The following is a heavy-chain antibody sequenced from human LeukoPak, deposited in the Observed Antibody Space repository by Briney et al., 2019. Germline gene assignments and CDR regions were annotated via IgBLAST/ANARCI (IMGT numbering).Heavy chain of an antibody. CDR1: GYTFTSYY. CDR3: ARDRRGYDLPSYYYYMDV. Sequence: GASVKVSCKASGYTFTSYYMHWVRQAPGQGLEWTGRINPSGGSTSYAQEFQGRVTMTRDTSTSTVYMELSSLRSEDTAVYYCARDRRGYDLPSYYYYMDVWGKGTTVTVSS. J-gene: IGHJ6*03. V-gene: IGHV1-46*01. D-gene: IGHD5-12*01. CDR2: INPSGGST.